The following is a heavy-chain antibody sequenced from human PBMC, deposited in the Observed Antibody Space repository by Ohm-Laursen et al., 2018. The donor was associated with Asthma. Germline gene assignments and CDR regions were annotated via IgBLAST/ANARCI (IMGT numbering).Heavy chain of an antibody. CDR1: GGSISTADYF. CDR3: ARLPTDYSIDY. D-gene: IGHD4-11*01. Sequence: SETLSLTCTVSGGSISTADYFWGWIRQSPETGLEWIGTMYYTGVTNYNPSLRSRATIFVDTYMNQFSLQLRSVTATDTAIYYCARLPTDYSIDYWGPGSLVTVSS. CDR2: MYYTGVT. V-gene: IGHV4-39*01. J-gene: IGHJ4*02.